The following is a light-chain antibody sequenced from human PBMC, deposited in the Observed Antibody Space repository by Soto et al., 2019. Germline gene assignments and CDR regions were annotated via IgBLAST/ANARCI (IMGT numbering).Light chain of an antibody. Sequence: EIVMTQSPATLSVSPGETATLSCRASQSVSSKLAWYQQRPGQAPSLLIYGASTRAAGIPAMYSGIGSGTGFTLSIRSLQSEDFAVYYFQQYDHCPLWTLGQGTNVEIK. V-gene: IGKV3-15*01. CDR2: GAS. CDR3: QQYDHCPLWT. CDR1: QSVSSK. J-gene: IGKJ1*01.